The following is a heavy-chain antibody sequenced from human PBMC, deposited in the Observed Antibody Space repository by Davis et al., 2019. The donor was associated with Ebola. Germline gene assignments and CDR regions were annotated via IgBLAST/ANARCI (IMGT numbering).Heavy chain of an antibody. CDR1: GYTFTSYA. CDR2: INAGNGNT. CDR3: ARDGGGYSGDGTLYGMDV. V-gene: IGHV1-3*01. Sequence: AASVKVSCKASGYTFTSYAMHWVRQAPGQRLEWMGWINAGNGNTKYSQKFQGRVTITRDTSASTAYMELSSLRSEDSAVYYCARDGGGYSGDGTLYGMDVWGQGTTVTVSS. J-gene: IGHJ6*02. D-gene: IGHD5-12*01.